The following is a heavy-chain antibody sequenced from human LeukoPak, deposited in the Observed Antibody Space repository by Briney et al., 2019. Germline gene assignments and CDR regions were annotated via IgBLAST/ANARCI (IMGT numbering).Heavy chain of an antibody. CDR2: VSFDGSDK. D-gene: IGHD3-16*01. CDR1: GFTFSSYG. J-gene: IGHJ4*02. CDR3: AKADWGNNDYLFDY. V-gene: IGHV3-30*18. Sequence: GGSLRLSCAASGFTFSSYGMHWVRQAPGKGLEWVAVVSFDGSDKYYADSVEGRFTISRDNSKNTLYLQMNSLRAEDTAVYYCAKADWGNNDYLFDYWGLGTLVTVSS.